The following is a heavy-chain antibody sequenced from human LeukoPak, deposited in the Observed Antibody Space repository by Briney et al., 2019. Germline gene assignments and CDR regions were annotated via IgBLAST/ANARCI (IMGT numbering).Heavy chain of an antibody. J-gene: IGHJ5*02. CDR3: ARESRFLEWLLPTQNWFDP. CDR2: INHSGST. Sequence: GSLRLSCAASGFTFSTYWMSWIRQPPGKGLEWIGEINHSGSTNYNPSLKSRVTISVDTSKNQFSLKLSSVTAADTAVYYCARESRFLEWLLPTQNWFDPWGQGTLVTVSS. V-gene: IGHV4-34*01. CDR1: GFTFSTYW. D-gene: IGHD3-3*01.